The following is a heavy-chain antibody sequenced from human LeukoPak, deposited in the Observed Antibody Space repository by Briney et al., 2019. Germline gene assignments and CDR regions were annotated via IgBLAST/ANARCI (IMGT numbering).Heavy chain of an antibody. V-gene: IGHV1-69*13. CDR1: GGTFSSYA. CDR3: ASTTYYYGSGSYFRPFDY. D-gene: IGHD3-10*01. Sequence: SVKVYCKASGGTFSSYAISWVRQAPGQGLEWMGGIIPIFGTANYAQKFQGRVTITADESTSTAYMELSSLRSEDTAVYYCASTTYYYGSGSYFRPFDYWGQGTLVTVSS. CDR2: IIPIFGTA. J-gene: IGHJ4*02.